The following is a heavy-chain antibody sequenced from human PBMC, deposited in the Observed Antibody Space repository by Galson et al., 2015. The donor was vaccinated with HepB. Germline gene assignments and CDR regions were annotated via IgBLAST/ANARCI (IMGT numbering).Heavy chain of an antibody. J-gene: IGHJ4*02. CDR3: ARGPVPDD. V-gene: IGHV1-2*02. CDR1: GYTFTGYY. Sequence: SCKASGYTFTGYYMHWVRQAPGQGLEWMGWINPNSGGTKYAQKFQGRVTMTRDTSISTAYMELDRLRSDDTAVYYCARGPVPDDWGQGTLVTVSS. CDR2: INPNSGGT. D-gene: IGHD2-2*01.